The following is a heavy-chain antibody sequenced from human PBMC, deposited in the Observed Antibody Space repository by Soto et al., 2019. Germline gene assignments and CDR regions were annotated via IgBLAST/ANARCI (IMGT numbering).Heavy chain of an antibody. D-gene: IGHD1-7*01. Sequence: GGSLRLSCAASGFTFGDYGMSWVRQAPGKGLEWFSGINWNGGSTGYADSVKGRFTISRDNAKKSLYLQRNSMRAEDTALYYCARDGYHWNYAFDYRGQGALVTVSS. CDR2: INWNGGST. CDR3: ARDGYHWNYAFDY. J-gene: IGHJ4*02. CDR1: GFTFGDYG. V-gene: IGHV3-20*04.